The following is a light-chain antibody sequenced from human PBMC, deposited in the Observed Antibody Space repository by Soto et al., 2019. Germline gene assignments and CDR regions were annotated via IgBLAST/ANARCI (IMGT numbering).Light chain of an antibody. Sequence: QSALTQPPSASGSPGQSVTISCTGTSSDVGGYNYVSWYQQHPGKAPKLMIYEVSKRPSAVPDRFSGSKSGNTASLTVSGLQAEDEAVYHCTSYAGSNNFFYVFGTGTKVTVL. V-gene: IGLV2-8*01. CDR1: SSDVGGYNY. CDR3: TSYAGSNNFFYV. CDR2: EVS. J-gene: IGLJ1*01.